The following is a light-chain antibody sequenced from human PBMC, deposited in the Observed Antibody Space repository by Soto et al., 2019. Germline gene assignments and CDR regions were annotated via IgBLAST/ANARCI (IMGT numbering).Light chain of an antibody. CDR2: EVS. CDR1: SSDVGGYNY. J-gene: IGLJ1*01. Sequence: QSALTQPPSASGSPGQSVTISCTGTSSDVGGYNYVSWYQQHPGKAPTLMIYEVSKRPSGVPDRFSGSKSGNTASLTVSGLQAEDEADYYCSSYAGSSYVFGTGTKLTVL. V-gene: IGLV2-8*01. CDR3: SSYAGSSYV.